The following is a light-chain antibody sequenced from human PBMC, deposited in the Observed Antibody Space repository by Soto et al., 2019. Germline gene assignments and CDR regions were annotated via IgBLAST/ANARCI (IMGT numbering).Light chain of an antibody. CDR2: AAS. CDR1: QSISSY. J-gene: IGKJ1*01. Sequence: DLQMTQSPAPLSASVGDRFTLTCRASQSISSYLNWYQQKPGKAPKLLIYAASSLQSGVPSRFSGSGSGTDFTLTISSLQPEDFATYYCQQSYSTPTFGQGTKVDI. V-gene: IGKV1-39*01. CDR3: QQSYSTPT.